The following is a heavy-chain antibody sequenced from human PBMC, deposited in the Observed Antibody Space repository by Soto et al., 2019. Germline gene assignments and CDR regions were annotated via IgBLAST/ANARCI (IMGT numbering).Heavy chain of an antibody. J-gene: IGHJ4*02. V-gene: IGHV3-53*01. CDR1: GFTVSSNY. Sequence: PGGSLRLSCAASGFTVSSNYMSWVRQAPGKGLEWVSVIYSGGSTYYADSVKGRFTISRDNSKNTLYLQMNSLRAEDTAVYYCARVILGAYFDYWGQGTLVTVPQ. CDR2: IYSGGST. D-gene: IGHD3-16*01. CDR3: ARVILGAYFDY.